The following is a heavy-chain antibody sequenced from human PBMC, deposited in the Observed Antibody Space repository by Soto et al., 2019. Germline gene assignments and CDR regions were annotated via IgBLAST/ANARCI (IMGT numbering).Heavy chain of an antibody. V-gene: IGHV4-4*02. CDR1: SGSISSSNW. J-gene: IGHJ3*02. Sequence: QVQLQESGPGLVKPSGTLSLTCAVSSGSISSSNWWSWVRQPPGKGLEWIGEIYHSGSTNYNPSLKRRVTISVDKSKNQFSLKLSSVTAADTAVYYCAREYRVIDLDGAFDIWGQGTMVTVSS. D-gene: IGHD3-22*01. CDR3: AREYRVIDLDGAFDI. CDR2: IYHSGST.